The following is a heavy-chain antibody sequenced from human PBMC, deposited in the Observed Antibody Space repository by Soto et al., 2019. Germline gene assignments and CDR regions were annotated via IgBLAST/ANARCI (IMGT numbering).Heavy chain of an antibody. CDR2: IYYSGST. CDR3: ASYCSGGSCYLWAKLNGLYYDY. V-gene: IGHV4-39*01. CDR1: GGSISSSSYY. J-gene: IGHJ4*02. Sequence: PSETLSLTCTVTGGSISSSSYYWGWIRQPPGKGLEWIGSIYYSGSTYYNPSLKSRVTISVDTSKNQFSLKLSSVTAADTAVYYCASYCSGGSCYLWAKLNGLYYDYWGQGTLVTVSS. D-gene: IGHD2-15*01.